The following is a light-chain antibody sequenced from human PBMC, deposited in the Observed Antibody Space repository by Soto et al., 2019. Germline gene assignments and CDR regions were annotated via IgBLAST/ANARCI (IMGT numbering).Light chain of an antibody. CDR3: QSYDSSLSGCV. J-gene: IGLJ3*02. V-gene: IGLV1-40*01. CDR1: SSNIGAGYD. CDR2: GNS. Sequence: QPVLTQPPSVSGARGRRVTISCTGSSSNIGAGYDVHWYQQLPGTAPKLLIYGNSNRPSGVPDRFSGSKSGTSASLAITGLQAEDEADYYCQSYDSSLSGCVFGGGTKLTVL.